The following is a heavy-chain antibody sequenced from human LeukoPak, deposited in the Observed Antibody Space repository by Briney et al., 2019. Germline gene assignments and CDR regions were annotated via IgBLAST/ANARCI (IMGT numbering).Heavy chain of an antibody. D-gene: IGHD3-3*01. Sequence: PGGSLRLSCAASGFTFSDSYMSWIRQAPGKGLEWVSYISSSGTTIYYADSVKGRFTISRDNAKNSLHLQMDSLRAEDTAVYYCAKVQITIFGVIIRGFASDSWGQGTLVTVSS. V-gene: IGHV3-11*01. CDR2: ISSSGTTI. CDR3: AKVQITIFGVIIRGFASDS. CDR1: GFTFSDSY. J-gene: IGHJ5*01.